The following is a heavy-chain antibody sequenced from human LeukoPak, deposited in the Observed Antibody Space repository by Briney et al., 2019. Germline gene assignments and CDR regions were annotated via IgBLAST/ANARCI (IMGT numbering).Heavy chain of an antibody. V-gene: IGHV3-7*01. Sequence: GGSLRLSCVASGLSFGNYWMDWVRQAPGKGLEWVGNIKQDGSEKYYVDSVKGRFTISRDNAKNSLYLDMNSLRVEDTAIYYCTRDFDPWGQGTLVTVSS. J-gene: IGHJ5*02. CDR2: IKQDGSEK. CDR3: TRDFDP. CDR1: GLSFGNYW.